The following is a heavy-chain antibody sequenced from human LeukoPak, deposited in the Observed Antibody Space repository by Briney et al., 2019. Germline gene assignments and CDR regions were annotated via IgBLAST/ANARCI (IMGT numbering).Heavy chain of an antibody. V-gene: IGHV3-7*01. Sequence: GGSLRLSCVASGLSFGNYWMDWVRQAPGKGLEWVGNIKQDGSEKYYVDSVKGRFTISRDNAKNSLYLDMNSLRVEDTAIYYCTRDFDPWGQGTLVTVSS. J-gene: IGHJ5*02. CDR2: IKQDGSEK. CDR3: TRDFDP. CDR1: GLSFGNYW.